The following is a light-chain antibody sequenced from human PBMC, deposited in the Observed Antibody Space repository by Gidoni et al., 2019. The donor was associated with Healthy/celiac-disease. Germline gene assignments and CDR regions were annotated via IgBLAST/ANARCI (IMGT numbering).Light chain of an antibody. Sequence: EIVLTQSPGSLSLSPGERATLSCRASQRVSSSYLAWYQQKPGQAPRLLIYGASSRATGIPDRFTGSGSGTDFTLTISRLEPEDFAVYYCQQYDSSQGLTFGGGTKVEIK. J-gene: IGKJ4*01. CDR2: GAS. V-gene: IGKV3-20*01. CDR3: QQYDSSQGLT. CDR1: QRVSSSY.